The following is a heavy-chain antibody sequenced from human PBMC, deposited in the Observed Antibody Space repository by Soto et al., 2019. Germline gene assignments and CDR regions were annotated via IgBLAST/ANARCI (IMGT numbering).Heavy chain of an antibody. CDR2: IIPILGIA. CDR3: ESSACSSTSCLYGMDV. CDR1: GGTFSSYT. D-gene: IGHD2-2*01. J-gene: IGHJ6*02. V-gene: IGHV1-69*02. Sequence: VKVSCKASGGTFSSYTISWVGQAPGQGLEWMGRIIPILGIANYAQKFQGRVTITADKSTSTAYMELSSLRSEDTAVYYCESSACSSTSCLYGMDVWGQGTTVTVSS.